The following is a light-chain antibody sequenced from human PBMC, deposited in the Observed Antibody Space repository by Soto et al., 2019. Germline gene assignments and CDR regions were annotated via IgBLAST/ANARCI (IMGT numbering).Light chain of an antibody. CDR3: QQYNNWPPAYT. J-gene: IGKJ2*01. CDR1: QSVSSN. Sequence: EIVMTQSPATLSVSPGERATLSCRASQSVSSNLAWYQQKPGQAPRLLIYGASTRATGIPARFSGSGSGTEFTLTISSLQSEDFAVYHCQQYNNWPPAYTFGQGTKLEI. CDR2: GAS. V-gene: IGKV3-15*01.